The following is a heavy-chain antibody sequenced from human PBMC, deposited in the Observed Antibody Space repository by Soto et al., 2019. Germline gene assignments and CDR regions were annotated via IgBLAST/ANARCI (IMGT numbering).Heavy chain of an antibody. V-gene: IGHV2-26*01. CDR1: GFSLSNARMG. CDR2: IFSNDEK. CDR3: ALIYCSGGSCYPDY. Sequence: QVTLKESGPVLVKPTETLTLTCTVSGFSLSNARMGVSWIRQPPGKALEWLAHIFSNDEKSYSTSLKSRLTISKDTSKSQGVLTMTNMDPVDTATYYCALIYCSGGSCYPDYWGQGTLVTVSS. D-gene: IGHD2-15*01. J-gene: IGHJ4*02.